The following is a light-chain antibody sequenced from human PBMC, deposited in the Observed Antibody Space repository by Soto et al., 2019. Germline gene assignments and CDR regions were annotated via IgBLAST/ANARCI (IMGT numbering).Light chain of an antibody. CDR2: KTS. Sequence: DILMTQSPSFLSASVGYIFTITCRASQSISTWVAWYQQKPGKAPKLLIYKTSSLESGVPSRFRGSGSGTDFTLTISCLQPEDFGTYYCQQTDSFPITFGQGTRLEIK. J-gene: IGKJ5*01. CDR1: QSISTW. CDR3: QQTDSFPIT. V-gene: IGKV1-5*03.